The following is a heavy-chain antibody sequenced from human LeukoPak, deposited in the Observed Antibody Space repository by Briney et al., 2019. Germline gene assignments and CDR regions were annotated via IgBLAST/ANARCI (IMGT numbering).Heavy chain of an antibody. Sequence: GGSLRLSCAASGFTLSSYAMSWVRQAPGKGLEWVSAISGSGGSTYYADSVKGRFTISRDNSKNTLYLQMNSLRAEDTAVYYCAKVSSEYNYYYYGMDVWGQGTTVTVSS. D-gene: IGHD2/OR15-2a*01. V-gene: IGHV3-23*01. J-gene: IGHJ6*02. CDR2: ISGSGGST. CDR3: AKVSSEYNYYYYGMDV. CDR1: GFTLSSYA.